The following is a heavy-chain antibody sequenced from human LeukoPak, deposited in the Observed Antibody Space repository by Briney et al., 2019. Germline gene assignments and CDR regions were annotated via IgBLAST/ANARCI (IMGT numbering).Heavy chain of an antibody. CDR1: GYTLTEFS. CDR3: ATDRSRATGHGVFHWFDS. CDR2: FDPADGET. D-gene: IGHD1-14*01. Sequence: ASVKVSCKVSGYTLTEFSMHCVRQAPGKGLEWMGGFDPADGETIYSQRFQGRVTMTEDTSTDTAYMEVSSFRSEDTAVYYCATDRSRATGHGVFHWFDSWGQGTLVTVSS. J-gene: IGHJ5*01. V-gene: IGHV1-24*01.